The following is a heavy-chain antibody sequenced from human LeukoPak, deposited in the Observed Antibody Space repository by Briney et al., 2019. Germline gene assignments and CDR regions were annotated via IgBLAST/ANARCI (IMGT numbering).Heavy chain of an antibody. Sequence: PGGSLRLSCAASGFTFSSYSMNWVRQAPGKGLEWVSYISSSSSTIYYADSVKGRFTISRDNAKNSLYLQMNSLRAEDTAVYYCAREHGQWDSSGYYSIFDYWGQGTLVTVSS. V-gene: IGHV3-48*04. CDR2: ISSSSSTI. J-gene: IGHJ4*02. D-gene: IGHD3-22*01. CDR1: GFTFSSYS. CDR3: AREHGQWDSSGYYSIFDY.